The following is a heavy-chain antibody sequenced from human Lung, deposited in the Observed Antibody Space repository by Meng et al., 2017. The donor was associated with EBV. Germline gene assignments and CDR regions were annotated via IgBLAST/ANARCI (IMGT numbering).Heavy chain of an antibody. CDR1: GRSFSSSH. D-gene: IGHD2-2*01. CDR3: ARGGTSSAPFDY. CDR2: INYRGIT. J-gene: IGHJ4*02. V-gene: IGHV4-34*01. Sequence: VEIRQLGARLLKPSETLSLHCGVPGRSFSSSHWSWIRQPPGKGLEWIGQINYRGITNYNPSLKSRVTISVDTSKNQFSLSLNSVTAADTAVYYCARGGTSSAPFDYWGQGTLVTVSS.